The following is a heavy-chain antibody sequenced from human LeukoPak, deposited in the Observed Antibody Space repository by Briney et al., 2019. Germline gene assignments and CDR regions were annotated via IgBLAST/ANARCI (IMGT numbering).Heavy chain of an antibody. CDR2: INPSSGST. J-gene: IGHJ5*02. V-gene: IGHV1-46*01. CDR3: ARERDIVVVPAAIHSWFDP. D-gene: IGHD2-2*02. CDR1: GYSFTSYY. Sequence: ASVKVSCKATGYSFTSYYMHWVRQAPGQGLEWMGIINPSSGSTSYAQKFQGRVTMTRDTSTSTVYMELSSLRSEDTAVYYCARERDIVVVPAAIHSWFDPWGQGTLVTVSS.